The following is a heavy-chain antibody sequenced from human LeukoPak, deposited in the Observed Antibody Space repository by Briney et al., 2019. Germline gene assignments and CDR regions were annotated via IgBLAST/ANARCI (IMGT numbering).Heavy chain of an antibody. D-gene: IGHD2-21*01. CDR3: AILAGNPY. V-gene: IGHV3-23*01. J-gene: IGHJ4*02. CDR1: GFTFSSYA. Sequence: PGGSLRLSCAASGFTFSSYAMSWVRQAPGKGLEWVSSITGSADNTYYAGSVKGRFTISRDNSKNTLYLQMNSLRAEDTAVYYCAILAGNPYWGPGTLVTVSS. CDR2: ITGSADNT.